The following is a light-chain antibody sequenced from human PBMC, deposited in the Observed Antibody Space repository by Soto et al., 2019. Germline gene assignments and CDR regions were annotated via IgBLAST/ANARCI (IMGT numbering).Light chain of an antibody. V-gene: IGLV2-14*01. CDR3: SSYTTARTYV. J-gene: IGLJ1*01. CDR2: EVT. CDR1: SSDVGGYDY. Sequence: QSALTQPASVSGSPGQSITISCTGTSSDVGGYDYVSWYQQHPDKAPKFMLYEVTNRPSGVSHRFSGSKSGNTASLTISGLQDEDEADYYCSSYTTARTYVFGTGTKLTVL.